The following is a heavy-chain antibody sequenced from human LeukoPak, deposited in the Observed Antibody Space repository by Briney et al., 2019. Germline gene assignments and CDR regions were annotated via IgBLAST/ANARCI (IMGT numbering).Heavy chain of an antibody. CDR1: GFTFTSSW. J-gene: IGHJ4*02. Sequence: GGSLRLSCAASGFTFTSSWMSWVRQAPGKGLEWVANIKQDGNEKYYVDSVKGRFTISRDNAKNSLYLQMNSLRAEDTAVYYCARHTGSSPLWGQGTLVTVSS. V-gene: IGHV3-7*01. CDR2: IKQDGNEK. CDR3: ARHTGSSPL. D-gene: IGHD6-13*01.